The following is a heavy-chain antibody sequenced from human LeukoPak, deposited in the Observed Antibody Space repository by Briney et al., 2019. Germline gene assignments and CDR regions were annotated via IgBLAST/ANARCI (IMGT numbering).Heavy chain of an antibody. V-gene: IGHV1-69*05. D-gene: IGHD3-10*01. CDR2: IIPIFGTA. Sequence: ASVKVSCKASGYTFTSYGISWVRQAPGQGLEWMGGIIPIFGTANYAQKFQGRVTITTDESTSTAYMELSSLRSEDTAVYYCARDVFGLDYWGQGTLVTVSS. CDR1: GYTFTSYG. CDR3: ARDVFGLDY. J-gene: IGHJ4*02.